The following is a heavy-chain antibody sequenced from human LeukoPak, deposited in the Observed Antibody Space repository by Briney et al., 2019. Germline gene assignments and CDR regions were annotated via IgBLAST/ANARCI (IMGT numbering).Heavy chain of an antibody. J-gene: IGHJ3*02. D-gene: IGHD6-19*01. CDR1: GFTFSSYG. V-gene: IGHV3-30*02. CDR2: IRYDGSNK. CDR3: AKDRDSSSYAFDI. Sequence: PGGSLRLSCAASGFTFSSYGMHWVRQAPGKGLEWVAFIRYDGSNKYYADSVKGRFTISRDNSKNTLYLQMNSLRAEDTAVYYCAKDRDSSSYAFDIWGQGTMVTVSS.